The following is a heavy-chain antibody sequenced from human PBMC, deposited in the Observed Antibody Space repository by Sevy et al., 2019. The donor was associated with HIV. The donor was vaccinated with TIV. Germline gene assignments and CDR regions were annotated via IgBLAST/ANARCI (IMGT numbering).Heavy chain of an antibody. CDR3: AKESGSYYDFWSGHDAFDI. Sequence: GGSLRLSCAASGFNFSSYGMHWVRQAPGKGLEWVAVISYDGGSKYYAESVKGRFTISRDNSKNTLYLQISSLRAEDTAVYYCAKESGSYYDFWSGHDAFDIWGQGTMVTVSS. CDR1: GFNFSSYG. CDR2: ISYDGGSK. V-gene: IGHV3-30*18. D-gene: IGHD3-3*01. J-gene: IGHJ3*02.